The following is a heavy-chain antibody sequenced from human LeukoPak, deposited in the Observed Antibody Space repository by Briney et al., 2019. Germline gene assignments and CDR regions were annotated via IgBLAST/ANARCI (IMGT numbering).Heavy chain of an antibody. J-gene: IGHJ4*02. CDR1: GGFISSSNW. CDR2: IYHSGST. D-gene: IGHD6-19*01. V-gene: IGHV4-4*02. Sequence: SETLSLTCAVSGGFISSSNWWSWVRQPPGKGLEWIGEIYHSGSTNYNPSLKSRVTISVDKSKNQFSLKLSSVTAADTAVYYCASRQGQWLAFDYWGQGTLVTVSS. CDR3: ASRQGQWLAFDY.